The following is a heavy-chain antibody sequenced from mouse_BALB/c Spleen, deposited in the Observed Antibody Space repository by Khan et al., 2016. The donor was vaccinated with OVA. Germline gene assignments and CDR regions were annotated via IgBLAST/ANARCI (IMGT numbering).Heavy chain of an antibody. D-gene: IGHD2-13*01. CDR3: ARGGLPFAY. CDR1: GFSLSSYG. CDR2: IWSGGST. Sequence: QVQLKESGPGLVQHSQSLSITCTVSGFSLSSYGVHWVRQSPGKGLEWLGVIWSGGSTDFNTAFISRLSISKDNSKSQVFFKMNNLQINDSAIYYCARGGLPFAYWGQGTLVTVSA. J-gene: IGHJ3*01. V-gene: IGHV2-2*02.